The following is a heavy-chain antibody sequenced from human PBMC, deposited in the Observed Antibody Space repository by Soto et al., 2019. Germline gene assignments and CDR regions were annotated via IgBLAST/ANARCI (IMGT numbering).Heavy chain of an antibody. D-gene: IGHD3-10*01. J-gene: IGHJ3*01. V-gene: IGHV3-49*04. CDR1: GFTFGDYA. CDR2: IRSKASGGTS. CDR3: TRDQPITP. Sequence: GGSLRLSCTAAGFTFGDYAMSWVRQAPGKGLEWVGYIRSKASGGTSEYAASVKGRFTFSRDDSKSTAYLQMNSLKIEDTAIYYCTRDQPITPWGQGTMVTVSS.